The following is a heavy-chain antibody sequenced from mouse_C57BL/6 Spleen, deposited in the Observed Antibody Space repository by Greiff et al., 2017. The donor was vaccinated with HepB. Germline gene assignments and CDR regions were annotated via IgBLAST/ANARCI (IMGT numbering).Heavy chain of an antibody. J-gene: IGHJ4*01. CDR1: GFTFSDYG. CDR3: ARDYDYDGGDYAMDY. Sequence: EVQRVESGGGLVKPGGSLKLSCAASGFTFSDYGMHWVRQAPEKGLEWVAYISSGSSTIYYADTVKGRFTISRDNAKNTLFLQMTSLRSEDTAMYYCARDYDYDGGDYAMDYWGQGTSVTVSS. D-gene: IGHD2-4*01. CDR2: ISSGSSTI. V-gene: IGHV5-17*01.